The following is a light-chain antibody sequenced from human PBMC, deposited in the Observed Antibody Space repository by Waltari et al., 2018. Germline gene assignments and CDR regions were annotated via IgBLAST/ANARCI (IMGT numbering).Light chain of an antibody. V-gene: IGLV2-23*02. J-gene: IGLJ2*01. CDR1: SSDVGNYKP. Sequence: QSALTQPASVSGSPGQSITISCTGTSSDVGNYKPVPWYQQHPGKAPKLMIYAVSKRPSGVSDRFSGSKSGDMASLTISGLQPEDEAEYFCSSYAGSSKGVFGGGTKVTVL. CDR3: SSYAGSSKGV. CDR2: AVS.